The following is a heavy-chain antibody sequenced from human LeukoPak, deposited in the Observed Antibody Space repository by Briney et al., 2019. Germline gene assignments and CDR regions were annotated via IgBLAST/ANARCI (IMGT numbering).Heavy chain of an antibody. D-gene: IGHD3-10*01. J-gene: IGHJ5*02. CDR1: GFTLSSNY. Sequence: GGSLRLSCAPSGFTLSSNYMSWVRPAPGKGLEGGAVIYNGGRTYYPDSLKSRFTICRDNSKNALYLEMNSLSAEHTAVYFCARGMVRDPWGQGTLVTVSS. CDR2: IYNGGRT. CDR3: ARGMVRDP. V-gene: IGHV3-66*02.